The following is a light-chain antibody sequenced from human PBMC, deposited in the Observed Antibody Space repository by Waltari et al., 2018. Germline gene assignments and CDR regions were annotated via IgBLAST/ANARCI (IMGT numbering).Light chain of an antibody. CDR2: DVS. V-gene: IGLV2-14*03. Sequence: QSALTQPDSVSGSPGQSSTISCTGTSSDVGGYNYVPRYQQHPGKAPKLMIYDVSNRPSWFSNRFSGSKSGTTASLTISGLQAEDEADYYCSSYTSSSTLVFGGGTKLTVL. J-gene: IGLJ2*01. CDR3: SSYTSSSTLV. CDR1: SSDVGGYNY.